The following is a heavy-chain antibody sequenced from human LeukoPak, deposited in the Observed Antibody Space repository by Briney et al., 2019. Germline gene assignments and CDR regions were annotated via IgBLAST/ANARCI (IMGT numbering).Heavy chain of an antibody. CDR2: ISSSSSTI. D-gene: IGHD5-24*01. CDR3: LTWPFDY. Sequence: AGGSLRLSCAASGFTFSSYSMNWVRQAPGKGLEWVSYISSSSSTIYYADSVKGRFTISRDNAKNSLYLQMSSLRADDTAVYYCLTWPFDYWGQGTLVTVSS. V-gene: IGHV3-48*01. J-gene: IGHJ4*02. CDR1: GFTFSSYS.